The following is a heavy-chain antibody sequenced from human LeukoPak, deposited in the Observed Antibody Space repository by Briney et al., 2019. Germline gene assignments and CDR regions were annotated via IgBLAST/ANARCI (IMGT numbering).Heavy chain of an antibody. V-gene: IGHV1-2*02. CDR3: ARGFGVVIGYYYYMDV. CDR1: GYTFTGYY. CDR2: INPNSGGT. J-gene: IGHJ6*03. D-gene: IGHD3-3*01. Sequence: ASVKVSCKASGYTFTGYYMHWVRQAPGQGLEWMGWINPNSGGTNYAQKFQGRVTMTRDTSINTAYMELSRLRSDDTAVYYCARGFGVVIGYYYYMDVWGKGTTVTVSS.